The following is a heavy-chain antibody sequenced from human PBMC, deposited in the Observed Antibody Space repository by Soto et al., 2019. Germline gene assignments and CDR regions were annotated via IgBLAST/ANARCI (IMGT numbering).Heavy chain of an antibody. V-gene: IGHV3-11*01. CDR3: ARVPKGVVVAANDY. J-gene: IGHJ4*02. Sequence: QVQLVESGGGLVKPGGSLRLSYAASGFTFSDYYMSWIRQAPGQGLEWVSYVSGSGSSIYYADSVKGRFTISRDNAKNSLYLQMNSLRAEDTAVYYCARVPKGVVVAANDYWGQGTLVTVSS. CDR2: VSGSGSSI. D-gene: IGHD2-15*01. CDR1: GFTFSDYY.